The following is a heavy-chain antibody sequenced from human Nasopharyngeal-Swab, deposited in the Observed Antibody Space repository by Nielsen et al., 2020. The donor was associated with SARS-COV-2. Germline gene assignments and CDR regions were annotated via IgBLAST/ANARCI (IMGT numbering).Heavy chain of an antibody. Sequence: SVKVSCKASGGTFSSYAISWVRQAPGQGLEWMGGIIPLFGTANYAQKFQGRVTITADKSTSTAYMELSSLRSEDTAVYYCATASALPHHQSNWFDPWGQGTLVTVSS. CDR3: ATASALPHHQSNWFDP. CDR2: IIPLFGTA. CDR1: GGTFSSYA. V-gene: IGHV1-69*06. J-gene: IGHJ5*02. D-gene: IGHD1-14*01.